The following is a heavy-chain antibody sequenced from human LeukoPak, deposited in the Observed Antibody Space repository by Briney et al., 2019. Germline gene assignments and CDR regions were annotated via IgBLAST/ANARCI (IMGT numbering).Heavy chain of an antibody. CDR1: GGSISSYY. D-gene: IGHD3-16*01. V-gene: IGHV4-59*12. CDR3: ARVSDYVWGDFDY. Sequence: SETLSLTCTVSGGSISSYYWSWIRQPPGKGLEWIGYIYYSGSTNYNPSLKSRVTISVDTSKNQFSLKLSSVTAADTAVYYCARVSDYVWGDFDYWGQGTLVTVSS. CDR2: IYYSGST. J-gene: IGHJ4*02.